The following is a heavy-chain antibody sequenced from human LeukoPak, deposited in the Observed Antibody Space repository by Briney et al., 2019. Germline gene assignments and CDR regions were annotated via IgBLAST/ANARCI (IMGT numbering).Heavy chain of an antibody. V-gene: IGHV3-7*01. J-gene: IGHJ4*02. CDR1: GFTFSSYW. D-gene: IGHD4-23*01. Sequence: GGSLRLSCAASGFTFSSYWMSWVRQAPGKGLEWVANIKQDGSEKYYVDSVKGRFTISRDNAKNSLYLQMNSLRAEDTAVYYCARDPSYGGNSDDYWGQGTLVTVSS. CDR2: IKQDGSEK. CDR3: ARDPSYGGNSDDY.